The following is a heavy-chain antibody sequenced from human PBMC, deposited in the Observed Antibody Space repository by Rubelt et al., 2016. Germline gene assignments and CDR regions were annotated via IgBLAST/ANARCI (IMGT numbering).Heavy chain of an antibody. CDR3: AKGGARWALDY. D-gene: IGHD2-15*01. Sequence: VQLVESGGGLVKPGGSLLLSCAASGFTFSDAWMTWVRQAPGKGLEWVAAVSLDGSNKYYADSVKGRFTISRDNSKDTVLLQMSSVRTEDAAVYYWAKGGARWALDYWGQGTLVTVSS. J-gene: IGHJ4*02. CDR1: GFTFSDAW. V-gene: IGHV3-30*18. CDR2: VSLDGSNK.